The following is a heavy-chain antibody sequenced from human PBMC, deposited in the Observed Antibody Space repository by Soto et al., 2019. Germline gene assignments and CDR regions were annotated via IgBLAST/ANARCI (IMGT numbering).Heavy chain of an antibody. Sequence: EVQLVESGGGLVQPGGSLSLSFAASGFTFSSYWMHWVRQAPGKGLVWVSRFDTAGGSVRYADSVKGRFTISRDNAKNTLYLQMNSLRAEDTAVYYCTRVGGSVSGMDVWGQGTTVTVSS. CDR2: FDTAGGSV. V-gene: IGHV3-74*01. D-gene: IGHD1-26*01. J-gene: IGHJ6*02. CDR3: TRVGGSVSGMDV. CDR1: GFTFSSYW.